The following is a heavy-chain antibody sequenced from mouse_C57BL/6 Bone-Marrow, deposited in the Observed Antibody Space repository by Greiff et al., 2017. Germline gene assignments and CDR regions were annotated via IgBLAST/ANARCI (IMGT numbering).Heavy chain of an antibody. J-gene: IGHJ2*01. CDR3: TTKGVTDLYYFDY. CDR2: IDPENGDT. V-gene: IGHV14-4*01. CDR1: GFNIKDDY. D-gene: IGHD2-2*01. Sequence: VQLQQSGAELVRPGASVKLSCTASGFNIKDDYMHWVKQRPEQGLEWIGWIDPENGDTEYASKFQGKATITADTSSNTAYLQLSSLTSEDTAVYYCTTKGVTDLYYFDYWGQGTTLTASS.